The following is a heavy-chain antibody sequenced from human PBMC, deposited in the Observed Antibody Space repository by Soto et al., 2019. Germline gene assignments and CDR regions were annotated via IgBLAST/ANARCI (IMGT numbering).Heavy chain of an antibody. CDR3: AKGYCSSTSCYGYYYYYMDI. V-gene: IGHV3-23*01. J-gene: IGHJ6*03. D-gene: IGHD2-2*01. CDR1: GFTFTSYS. Sequence: GGSLRLSCAASGFTFTSYSMNWFRQAPGKGLEWVSYISGSGGSTYYADSVKGRFTISRDNSKNTLYLQMNSLRAEDTAVYYCAKGYCSSTSCYGYYYYYMDIWGKGTTVTVSS. CDR2: ISGSGGST.